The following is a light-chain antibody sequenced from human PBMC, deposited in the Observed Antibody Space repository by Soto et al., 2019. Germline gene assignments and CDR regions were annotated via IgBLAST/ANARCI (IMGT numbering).Light chain of an antibody. J-gene: IGLJ3*02. CDR2: EGN. CDR3: CAFATSCTWV. CDR1: SSDVGSYNL. V-gene: IGLV2-23*01. Sequence: QSALTQPDSVSGSPGQSITISCTGTSSDVGSYNLVSWYQQHPGKAPKLMISEGNKRPSGISNRFSGSKSGNTASLTISGLQAEDEADYYGCAFATSCTWVFGGGTKLTVL.